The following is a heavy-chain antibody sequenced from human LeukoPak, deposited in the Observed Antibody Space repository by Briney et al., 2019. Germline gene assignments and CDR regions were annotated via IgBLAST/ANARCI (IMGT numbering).Heavy chain of an antibody. D-gene: IGHD1-26*01. V-gene: IGHV4-38-2*01. J-gene: IGHJ4*02. CDR3: ARASYSGSYTWDY. CDR1: GYSISSGYY. Sequence: SETLSLTCAVSGYSISSGYYWGWIRQPPGKGLEWIGSIYHSGSTYYNPSLKSRVTISVDTSKNQFSLKLSSVTAADTAVYYCARASYSGSYTWDYWGQGTLVTVSS. CDR2: IYHSGST.